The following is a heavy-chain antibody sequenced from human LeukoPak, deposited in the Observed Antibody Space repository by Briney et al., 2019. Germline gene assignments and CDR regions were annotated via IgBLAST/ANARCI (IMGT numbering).Heavy chain of an antibody. D-gene: IGHD1-26*01. V-gene: IGHV3-23*01. CDR1: GFTFSSYG. CDR2: FSPSGGGT. J-gene: IGHJ4*02. Sequence: GGSLRLSCAASGFTFSSYGMHWVRQAPGKGLEWVSAFSPSGGGTYYADSVKGRFTISRDNSKNTLYLQMNSLRAEDTAVYYCARALRIYYYFDYWGQGTLVTVSS. CDR3: ARALRIYYYFDY.